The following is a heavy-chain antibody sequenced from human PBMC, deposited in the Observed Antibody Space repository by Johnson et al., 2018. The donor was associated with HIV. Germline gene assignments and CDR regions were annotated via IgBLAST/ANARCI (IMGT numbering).Heavy chain of an antibody. CDR2: ISGSGRTI. CDR3: VRRMVVGYHAFDI. V-gene: IGHV3-11*04. CDR1: GFTFSDYY. J-gene: IGHJ3*02. D-gene: IGHD5-18*01. Sequence: QVQLVESGGVVVQPGRSLRLSCAASGFTFSDYYMSWIRQAPGKGLEWVSYISGSGRTISYADSVKGRFTISRDNAKNSLHLQMNSLRAEDTAVYYCVRRMVVGYHAFDIWGQGTMVTVSS.